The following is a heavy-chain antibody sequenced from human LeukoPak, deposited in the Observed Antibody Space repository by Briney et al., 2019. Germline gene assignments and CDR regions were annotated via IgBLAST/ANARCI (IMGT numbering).Heavy chain of an antibody. J-gene: IGHJ4*02. CDR2: IKHDGSEK. D-gene: IGHD3-3*01. Sequence: GGSLRLSCAASGFIFTNYFMSWVRQAPGKGREWVASIKHDGSEKYYVDSVRGRFTISRDNTMNSLYLQMSSLRAEDTAVYYCATDRGWRTSGYYLYYFEYWGQGTLVTYSS. V-gene: IGHV3-7*01. CDR1: GFIFTNYF. CDR3: ATDRGWRTSGYYLYYFEY.